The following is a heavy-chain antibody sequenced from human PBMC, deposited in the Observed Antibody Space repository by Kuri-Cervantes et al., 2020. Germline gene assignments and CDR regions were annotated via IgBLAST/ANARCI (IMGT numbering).Heavy chain of an antibody. D-gene: IGHD4-17*01. Sequence: ASVKVSCKASGYTFNTYGINWLRQAPGQGLEWMGWISTYNGDTDYLQRLQGRLTVTADTSTSTAYMELRSLRSDDTAVYYCARATWGLDGDYVHNWFDPWGQGTLVTVSS. CDR1: GYTFNTYG. J-gene: IGHJ5*02. CDR3: ARATWGLDGDYVHNWFDP. V-gene: IGHV1-18*01. CDR2: ISTYNGDT.